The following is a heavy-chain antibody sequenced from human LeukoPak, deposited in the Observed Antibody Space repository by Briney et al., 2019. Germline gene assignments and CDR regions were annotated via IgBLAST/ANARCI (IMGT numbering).Heavy chain of an antibody. CDR3: AKTAGIAAAGAFDP. Sequence: SVKVSCKASGGTFSSYAISWVRQAPGQGLEWTGGIIPIFGTANYAQKFQGRVTITADESTSTAYMELSSLRSEDTAVYYCAKTAGIAAAGAFDPWGQGTLVTVSS. CDR1: GGTFSSYA. D-gene: IGHD6-13*01. V-gene: IGHV1-69*01. CDR2: IIPIFGTA. J-gene: IGHJ5*02.